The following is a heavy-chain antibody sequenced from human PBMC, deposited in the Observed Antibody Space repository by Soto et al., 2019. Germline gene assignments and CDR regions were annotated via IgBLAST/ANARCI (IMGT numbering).Heavy chain of an antibody. Sequence: QVQLVESGGGVVQPGRSLRLSCAASGFTFSSYAMHWVRQAPGKGLGWVAVISYDGSNKYYADSVKGRFTISRDNSKNTLYLQMNSLRAEDTAVYYCARRPVGIAVAGDNWFDPWGQGTLVTVSS. D-gene: IGHD6-19*01. J-gene: IGHJ5*02. V-gene: IGHV3-30-3*01. CDR3: ARRPVGIAVAGDNWFDP. CDR1: GFTFSSYA. CDR2: ISYDGSNK.